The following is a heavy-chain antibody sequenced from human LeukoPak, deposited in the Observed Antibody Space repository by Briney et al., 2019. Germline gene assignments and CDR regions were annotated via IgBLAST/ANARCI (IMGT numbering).Heavy chain of an antibody. CDR1: GGSFSGYY. CDR3: AREATLYDILTGYYRPYYYYMDV. D-gene: IGHD3-9*01. Sequence: SETLSLTCAVYGGSFSGYYWSWIRQPPGKGLEWIGRIYTSGSTNYNPSLKSRVTMSVDTSKNQFSLKLSSVTAADTAVYYCAREATLYDILTGYYRPYYYYMDVWGKGTTVTISS. CDR2: IYTSGST. V-gene: IGHV4-4*07. J-gene: IGHJ6*03.